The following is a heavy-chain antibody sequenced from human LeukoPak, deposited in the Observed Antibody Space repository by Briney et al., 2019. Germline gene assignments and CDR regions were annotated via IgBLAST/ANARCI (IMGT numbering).Heavy chain of an antibody. CDR2: ISSSSSYI. D-gene: IGHD3-16*01. J-gene: IGHJ4*02. CDR1: RFTFSSYS. Sequence: GGSLRLSCAASRFTFSSYSMNWVRQAPGKGLEWVSSISSSSSYIYYADSVKGRFTISRDNAKNSLYLQMNSLRAEDTAVYYCAKVGDNWDFDYWGQGTLVSVSS. CDR3: AKVGDNWDFDY. V-gene: IGHV3-21*01.